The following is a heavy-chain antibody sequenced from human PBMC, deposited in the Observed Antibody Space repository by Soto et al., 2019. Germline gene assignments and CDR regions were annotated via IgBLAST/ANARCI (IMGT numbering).Heavy chain of an antibody. CDR3: ARIWFGQFAIDY. V-gene: IGHV4-31*03. CDR2: IYYSGST. J-gene: IGHJ4*02. CDR1: GGSISSGGYY. Sequence: PSETLSLACTVSGGSISSGGYYWSWIRQHPGKGLEWIGYIYYSGSTYYNPSLKSRVTISVDTSKNQFSLKLSSVTAADTAVYYCARIWFGQFAIDYWGQGTLVTVSS. D-gene: IGHD3-10*01.